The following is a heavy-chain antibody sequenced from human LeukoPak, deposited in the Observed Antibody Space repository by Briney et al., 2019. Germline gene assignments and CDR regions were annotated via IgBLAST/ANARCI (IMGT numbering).Heavy chain of an antibody. J-gene: IGHJ4*02. V-gene: IGHV1-2*02. Sequence: ASVNVSCTASGYTFTAYYMHWVRQAPGQGREWMGWINPNNGGTNYAQKFQGRVTMTRETSISTAYMELSRLRSDDTAVYYCAMSHDYYDSSGYYYFDYWGQGTLVTVSS. D-gene: IGHD3-22*01. CDR1: GYTFTAYY. CDR2: INPNNGGT. CDR3: AMSHDYYDSSGYYYFDY.